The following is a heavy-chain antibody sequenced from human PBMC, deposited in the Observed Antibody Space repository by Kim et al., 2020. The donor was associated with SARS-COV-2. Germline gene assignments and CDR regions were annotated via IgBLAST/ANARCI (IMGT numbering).Heavy chain of an antibody. CDR1: GYTFTGYY. CDR2: INPNSGGT. CDR3: ARSYYYDSSGYAAGN. Sequence: ASVKVSCKASGYTFTGYYMHWVRQAPGQGLEWMGWINPNSGGTNYAQKFQGRVTMTRDTSISTAYMELSRLRSDDTAVYYCARSYYYDSSGYAAGNWGQGTLVTVSS. J-gene: IGHJ4*02. V-gene: IGHV1-2*02. D-gene: IGHD3-22*01.